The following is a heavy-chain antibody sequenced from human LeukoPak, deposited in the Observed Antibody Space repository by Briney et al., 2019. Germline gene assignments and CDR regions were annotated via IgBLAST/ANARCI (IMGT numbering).Heavy chain of an antibody. V-gene: IGHV1-2*02. CDR1: GYTFTSYG. Sequence: GASVKVSCKASGYTFTSYGISWVRQAPGQGLEWMGWINPNSGGTNYAQKFQGRVTMTRDTSISTAYMELSRLRSDDTAVYYCARAFVYYGSGSYPNFDYWGQGTLVTVSS. CDR2: INPNSGGT. J-gene: IGHJ4*02. CDR3: ARAFVYYGSGSYPNFDY. D-gene: IGHD3-10*01.